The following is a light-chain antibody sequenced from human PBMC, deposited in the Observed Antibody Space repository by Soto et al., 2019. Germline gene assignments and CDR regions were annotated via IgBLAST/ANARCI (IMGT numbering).Light chain of an antibody. CDR3: HQYITYPKT. CDR1: ESINNW. V-gene: IGKV1-5*03. CDR2: KAA. Sequence: DIQMTQSPSTLSASVGDRVTITCRASESINNWLAWYQQEQGKAPKLLIYKAAKLESGVPSRFSGSGYGTEFTLTIGSLQPDDFATYYCHQYITYPKTFGQGTKVEIK. J-gene: IGKJ1*01.